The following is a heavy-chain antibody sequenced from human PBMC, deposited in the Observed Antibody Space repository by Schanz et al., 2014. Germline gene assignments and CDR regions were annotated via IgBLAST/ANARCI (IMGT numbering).Heavy chain of an antibody. V-gene: IGHV3-21*04. J-gene: IGHJ4*02. CDR1: GLTFSSYG. CDR3: ARENLNWEAFDI. D-gene: IGHD7-27*01. CDR2: ISSSSSYI. Sequence: EVQVVESGGGLVQPGGSLRLSCAASGLTFSSYGMNWVRQAPGKGLEWVSYISSSSSYIYYADSVKGRFTISRDNAKNSLYLEMTSLRGEDTAVYYCARENLNWEAFDIWGQGTLVTVSS.